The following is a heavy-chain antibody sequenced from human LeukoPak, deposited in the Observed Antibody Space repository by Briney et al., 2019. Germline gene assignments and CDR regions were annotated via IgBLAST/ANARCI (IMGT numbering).Heavy chain of an antibody. V-gene: IGHV4-38-2*02. D-gene: IGHD4-17*01. J-gene: IGHJ3*02. CDR2: IYHSGST. CDR1: GYSISSGYY. CDR3: ARERDSPYGDYPDAFDI. Sequence: SETLSLTCTVSGYSISSGYYWGWIRQPPGKGLEWIGSIYHSGSTYYNPSLKSRVTISVDTSKNQFSLKLSSVTAADTAVYYCARERDSPYGDYPDAFDIWGQGTMVTVSS.